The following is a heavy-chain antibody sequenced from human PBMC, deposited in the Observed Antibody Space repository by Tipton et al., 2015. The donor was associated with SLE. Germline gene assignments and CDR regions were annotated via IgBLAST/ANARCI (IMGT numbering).Heavy chain of an antibody. J-gene: IGHJ6*02. Sequence: SLRLSCAASGFTFSSYAMSWVRQAPGKGLEWVSAISGSGGSTYYADSVKGRFTISRDNSKNTLYLQMNSLRAEDTAVYYCARGSSWYGPYGMDVWGQGTTVTVSS. CDR1: GFTFSSYA. D-gene: IGHD6-13*01. CDR3: ARGSSWYGPYGMDV. V-gene: IGHV3-23*01. CDR2: ISGSGGST.